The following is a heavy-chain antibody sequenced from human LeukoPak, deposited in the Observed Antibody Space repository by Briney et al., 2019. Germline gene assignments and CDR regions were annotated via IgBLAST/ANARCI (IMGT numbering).Heavy chain of an antibody. CDR3: ARTSLRYFGSGSYSLDVFDI. CDR1: GFTFSTYA. Sequence: TGGSLRLSCAASGFTFSTYALHWIRQAPGKGLEWVAAITSDGSKKYYADSVKGRFTISRDNSKNTLYLQMNSLGADDTAVYFCARTSLRYFGSGSYSLDVFDIWGQGTMVTVSS. V-gene: IGHV3-30-3*01. CDR2: ITSDGSKK. D-gene: IGHD3-10*01. J-gene: IGHJ3*02.